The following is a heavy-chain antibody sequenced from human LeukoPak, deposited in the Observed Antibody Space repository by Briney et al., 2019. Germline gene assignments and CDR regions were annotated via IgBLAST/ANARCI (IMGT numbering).Heavy chain of an antibody. D-gene: IGHD6-19*01. Sequence: GGSLRLSCAASGFTFSSYSMNWVRQAPGKGLEWVSYISSSSSTIYYADSVKGRFTVSRDNPKNSLFLQMNSLRAEDTAVYYCARGLRLAGVDYWGQGTLVTVSS. CDR1: GFTFSSYS. CDR2: ISSSSSTI. J-gene: IGHJ4*02. CDR3: ARGLRLAGVDY. V-gene: IGHV3-48*04.